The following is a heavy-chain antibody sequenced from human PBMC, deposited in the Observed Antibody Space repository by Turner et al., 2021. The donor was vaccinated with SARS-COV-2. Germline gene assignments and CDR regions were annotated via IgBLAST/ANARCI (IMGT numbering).Heavy chain of an antibody. D-gene: IGHD2-8*01. CDR2: FDPEDGET. V-gene: IGHV1-24*01. J-gene: IGHJ5*02. CDR1: GYTLIELS. CDR3: ATAPPYCTNGVCPNWFDP. Sequence: QVQLVQSGAEVKKPGASVKASCKVSGYTLIELSMHWVRQAPGKGLEWMGGFDPEDGETIYAQKFQGRVTMTEDTSTDTAYMELSSLRSEDTAVYYCATAPPYCTNGVCPNWFDPWGQGTLVTVSS.